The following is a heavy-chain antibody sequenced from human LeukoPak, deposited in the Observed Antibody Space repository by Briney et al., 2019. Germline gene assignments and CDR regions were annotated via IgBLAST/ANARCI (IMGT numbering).Heavy chain of an antibody. CDR2: IYYSGST. V-gene: IGHV4-39*01. J-gene: IGHJ4*02. CDR1: GGSISSSSYY. Sequence: SETLSLTCTVSGGSISSSSYYWGWIRQPPGKGLEWIGSIYYSGSTYYNLSLKSRVTISVDTSKNQFSLKLSSVTAADTAVYYCARLPLLVGANDYWGQGTLVTVSS. D-gene: IGHD1-26*01. CDR3: ARLPLLVGANDY.